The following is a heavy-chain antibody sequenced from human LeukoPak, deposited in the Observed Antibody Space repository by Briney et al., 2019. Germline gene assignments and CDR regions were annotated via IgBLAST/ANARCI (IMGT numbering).Heavy chain of an antibody. D-gene: IGHD3-22*01. Sequence: SETLSLTCTVSGHSMSSGDKYWRWIRQAGGKGLEWIGRIYTRGSTNYNRARKSQITITEDTAKNEFAMGLSSVTAPDTAVYYCARASYSYDINGWVPFDYWGQGTLVTVSS. CDR3: ARASYSYDINGWVPFDY. V-gene: IGHV4-61*02. CDR1: GHSMSSGDKY. CDR2: IYTRGST. J-gene: IGHJ4*02.